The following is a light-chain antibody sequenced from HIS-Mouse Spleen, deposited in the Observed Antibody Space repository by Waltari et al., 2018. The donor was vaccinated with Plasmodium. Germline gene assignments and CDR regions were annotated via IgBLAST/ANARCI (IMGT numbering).Light chain of an antibody. Sequence: SYELTQPPSVSVSPGQTASITCSGDKLGYKYACWYQQKPGRSPVLVIYQKSKRRSGIPERFSGSDSGNTATLTISGTQAMDEADYYCQAWDSSTVVFGGGTKLTVL. V-gene: IGLV3-1*01. J-gene: IGLJ2*01. CDR1: KLGYKY. CDR3: QAWDSSTVV. CDR2: QKS.